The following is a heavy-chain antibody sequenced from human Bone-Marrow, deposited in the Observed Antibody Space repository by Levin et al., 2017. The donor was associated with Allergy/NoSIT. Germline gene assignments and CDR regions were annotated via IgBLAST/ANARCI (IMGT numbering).Heavy chain of an antibody. CDR3: ARYYYGSGSSYYFDY. D-gene: IGHD3-10*01. Sequence: ASVKVSCKASGYTFTSYGISWVRQAPGQGLEWMGWISAYNGNTNYAQKLQGRVTMTTDTSTSTAYMELRSLRSDDTAVYYCARYYYGSGSSYYFDYWGQGTLVTVSS. CDR1: GYTFTSYG. CDR2: ISAYNGNT. V-gene: IGHV1-18*01. J-gene: IGHJ4*02.